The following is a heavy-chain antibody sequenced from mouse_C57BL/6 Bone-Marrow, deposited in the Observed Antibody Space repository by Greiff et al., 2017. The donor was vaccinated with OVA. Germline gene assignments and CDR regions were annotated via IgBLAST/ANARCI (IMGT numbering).Heavy chain of an antibody. V-gene: IGHV1-69*01. CDR3: ARLVYEDY. D-gene: IGHD1-1*01. Sequence: QVQLQQPGAELVMPGASVKLSCKASGYTFTSYWMHWVKQRPGQGLEWIGDIDPSDSYTNYNQKFKGKSTLTVDKSSSTAYMQLSSLTSEDSAVYYCARLVYEDYWGQGTTLTVSS. CDR1: GYTFTSYW. CDR2: IDPSDSYT. J-gene: IGHJ2*01.